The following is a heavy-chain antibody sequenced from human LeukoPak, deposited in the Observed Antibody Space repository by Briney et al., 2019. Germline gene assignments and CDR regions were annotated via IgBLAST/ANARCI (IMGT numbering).Heavy chain of an antibody. J-gene: IGHJ4*02. V-gene: IGHV1-2*02. Sequence: GASVTVSYTGSVYTFTGYNMHWVRHAPGQGREWMGWINPNSGGTNYAQKFQGRVTMTRDTSISTAYMELSRLRSDDTAVYYCASFDKGGYFDYWGQGTLVTVSS. CDR3: ASFDKGGYFDY. D-gene: IGHD1-26*01. CDR1: VYTFTGYN. CDR2: INPNSGGT.